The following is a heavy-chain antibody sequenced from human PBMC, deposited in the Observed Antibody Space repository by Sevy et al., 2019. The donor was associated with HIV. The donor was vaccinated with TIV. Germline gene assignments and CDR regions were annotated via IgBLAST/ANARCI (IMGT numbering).Heavy chain of an antibody. CDR1: GGSISSYY. CDR2: IYYSGST. V-gene: IGHV4-59*01. Sequence: SETLSLTCTVSGGSISSYYWSWIRQPPGKGLEWIGYIYYSGSTNYNPSLKSRVTISVYTSKNQFSLKLSSVTAADTAAYYCAGGSLKENYGSGSRGAFDIWGQGTMVTVSS. CDR3: AGGSLKENYGSGSRGAFDI. D-gene: IGHD3-10*01. J-gene: IGHJ3*02.